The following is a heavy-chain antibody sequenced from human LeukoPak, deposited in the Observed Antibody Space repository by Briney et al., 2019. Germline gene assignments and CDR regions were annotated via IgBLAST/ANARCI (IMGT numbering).Heavy chain of an antibody. D-gene: IGHD3-10*01. CDR3: ARHSSYYYGSGSPLYWYFDL. V-gene: IGHV4-30-2*01. CDR2: IYHSGST. J-gene: IGHJ2*01. Sequence: SETLSLTCTVSGGSISSGGYYWSWIRQPPGKGLEWIGYIYHSGSTYYNPSLKSRVTISVDRSKNQFSLKLSSVTAADTAVYYCARHSSYYYGSGSPLYWYFDLWGRGTLVTVSS. CDR1: GGSISSGGYY.